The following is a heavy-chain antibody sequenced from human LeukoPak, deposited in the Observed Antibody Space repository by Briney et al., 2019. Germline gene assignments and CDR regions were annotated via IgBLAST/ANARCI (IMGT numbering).Heavy chain of an antibody. D-gene: IGHD2-15*01. Sequence: GGSLRLSCAASGFTFSSSAMSWVRQAPGKGLEWVSAISNNGGYTYYADSVQGRFTISRDNSKSTLCLQMNSLRAEDTAVYHCAKQLGYCSDGSCYFPYWGQGTLVTVSS. CDR1: GFTFSSSA. CDR2: ISNNGGYT. J-gene: IGHJ4*02. V-gene: IGHV3-23*01. CDR3: AKQLGYCSDGSCYFPY.